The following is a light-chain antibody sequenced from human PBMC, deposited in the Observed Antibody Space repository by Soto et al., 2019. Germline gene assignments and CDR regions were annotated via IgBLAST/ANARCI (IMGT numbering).Light chain of an antibody. CDR1: QSVSSSY. CDR3: EQYDKSIT. CDR2: GAS. V-gene: IGKV3-20*01. J-gene: IGKJ4*01. Sequence: EIVLTQSPGTLSLSPGERATLSFRASQSVSSSYLAWYQQKPGQAPRLLIYGASSRATGIPDRFSGSGSGTDFTLTINRLEPEDFAVYYCEQYDKSITFGGGTKVDI.